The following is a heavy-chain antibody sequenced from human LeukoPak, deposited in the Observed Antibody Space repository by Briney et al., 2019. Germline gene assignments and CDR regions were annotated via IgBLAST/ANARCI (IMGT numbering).Heavy chain of an antibody. CDR2: IYYSGST. CDR1: GGSISSSSYY. CDR3: ARGHIQRVYYDILTGYYRGAFDI. J-gene: IGHJ3*02. V-gene: IGHV4-39*07. D-gene: IGHD3-9*01. Sequence: PSETLSLTCTVSGGSISSSSYYWGWIRQPPGKGLEWIGSIYYSGSTYYNPSLKSRVTISVDTSKNQFSLKLSSVTAADTAVYYCARGHIQRVYYDILTGYYRGAFDIWGQGTMVTVSS.